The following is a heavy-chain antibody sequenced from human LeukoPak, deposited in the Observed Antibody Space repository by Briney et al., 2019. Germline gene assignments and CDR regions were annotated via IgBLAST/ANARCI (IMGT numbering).Heavy chain of an antibody. J-gene: IGHJ4*02. V-gene: IGHV3-9*01. D-gene: IGHD1-1*01. CDR2: VGWNSYGI. CDR3: VKDGSIGTARFYFDQ. Sequence: GGSLRLSCAASGFTFDDYAMQWVRQAPGKGLEWVSYVGWNSYGIAYADSVKGRFTISRDNAKNSLFLQMDTLRPEDTAVYYCVKDGSIGTARFYFDQWGQGTLVTVSS. CDR1: GFTFDDYA.